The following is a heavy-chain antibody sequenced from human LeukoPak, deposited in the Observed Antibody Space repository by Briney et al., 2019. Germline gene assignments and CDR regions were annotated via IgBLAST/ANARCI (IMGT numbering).Heavy chain of an antibody. J-gene: IGHJ4*02. CDR3: TTYIVVVPAAVLTDY. CDR2: IKSKTDGGTT. V-gene: IGHV3-15*01. D-gene: IGHD2-2*01. Sequence: GGSLRLSCAASGFTFSNAWMSWVRQAPGKGLECVGRIKSKTDGGTTDYAAPVKGRFTISRDDSKNTLYLQMNSLKTEDTAVYYCTTYIVVVPAAVLTDYWGQGTLVTVSS. CDR1: GFTFSNAW.